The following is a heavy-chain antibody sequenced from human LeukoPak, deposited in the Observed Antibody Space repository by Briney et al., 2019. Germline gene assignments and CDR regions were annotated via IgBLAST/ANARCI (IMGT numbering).Heavy chain of an antibody. CDR1: GFTFGDYA. J-gene: IGHJ6*03. CDR2: IRSKAYGGTT. Sequence: GGSLRLSCTASGFTFGDYAMSWVRQAPGKGLEWVGFIRSKAYGGTTEYAASVKGRFTISRDDSKSIAYLQMNSLKTEDTAVYYCTRDLGVAARYYYMDVWGKGTTVTVSS. CDR3: TRDLGVAARYYYMDV. D-gene: IGHD6-6*01. V-gene: IGHV3-49*04.